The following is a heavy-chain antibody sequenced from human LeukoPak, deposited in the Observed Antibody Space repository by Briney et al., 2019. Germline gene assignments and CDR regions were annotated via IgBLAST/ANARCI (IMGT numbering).Heavy chain of an antibody. Sequence: SETLSLTCAVYGGSFSGYYWSWIRQPPGKGLEWIGEINHSGSTNYNPSLKSRVTISVDTSKNQFSLKLSSVTAADTAVYYCARVRYCSGGSCYGRNWFDPWGQGTLVTVSS. J-gene: IGHJ5*02. CDR2: INHSGST. CDR1: GGSFSGYY. V-gene: IGHV4-34*01. CDR3: ARVRYCSGGSCYGRNWFDP. D-gene: IGHD2-15*01.